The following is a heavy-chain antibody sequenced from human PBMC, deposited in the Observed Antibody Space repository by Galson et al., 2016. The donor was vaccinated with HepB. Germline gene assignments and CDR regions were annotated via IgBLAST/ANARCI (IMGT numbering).Heavy chain of an antibody. CDR3: RVGTAGIDY. D-gene: IGHD1/OR15-1a*01. CDR1: GFTFNSYA. V-gene: IGHV3-23*01. J-gene: IGHJ4*02. CDR2: VGGAGTT. Sequence: SLRLSCAASGFTFNSYAMSWVRQAPGKGLEWISTVGGAGTTYYADSVKGRFTISRDNSKNTLYLQMNSLGAEDTAVYYCRVGTAGIDYWGQGTLVTVSS.